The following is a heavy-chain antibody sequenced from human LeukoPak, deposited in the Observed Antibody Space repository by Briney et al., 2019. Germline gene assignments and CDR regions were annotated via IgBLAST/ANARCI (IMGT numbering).Heavy chain of an antibody. CDR2: ISGSGGST. CDR3: AKDSSVVVPAAIPY. Sequence: AGGSLRLSCAASGFTFSSYAMSWVRQAPGKGLEWVSAISGSGGSTYYADSVKGRFTISRDNSKNTLYLQMNSLRAEGTAVYYCAKDSSVVVPAAIPYWGQGTLVTVSS. D-gene: IGHD2-2*01. V-gene: IGHV3-23*01. J-gene: IGHJ4*02. CDR1: GFTFSSYA.